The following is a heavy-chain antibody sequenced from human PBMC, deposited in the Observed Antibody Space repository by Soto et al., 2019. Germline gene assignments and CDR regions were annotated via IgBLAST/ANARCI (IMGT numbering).Heavy chain of an antibody. CDR2: SNAGNGKT. CDR3: ASGLGLDYFDY. J-gene: IGHJ4*02. Sequence: QVQLVQAGAEVKKPGASVKVSCKASGYTFTSYAMNWVRQAPGQRLEWMGWSNAGNGKTKYSQKFQGRVTITRDTSASTGYMELSSVRSEDTAVYYCASGLGLDYFDYWCQGTMVTVSS. D-gene: IGHD1-26*01. V-gene: IGHV1-3*01. CDR1: GYTFTSYA.